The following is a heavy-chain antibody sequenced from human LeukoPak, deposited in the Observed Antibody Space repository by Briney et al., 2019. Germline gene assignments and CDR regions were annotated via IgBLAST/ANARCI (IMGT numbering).Heavy chain of an antibody. D-gene: IGHD6-19*01. V-gene: IGHV4-39*07. Sequence: KPSETLSLTCTVSGGFISSSSYYWDWIRQHPGKGLEWIGSIYYRGSTYYNPSLKSRVTISVDTSKNQFSLKLSSVTAADTAVYYCARGAVAGPYDYWGQGTLVTVSS. CDR3: ARGAVAGPYDY. CDR1: GGFISSSSYY. CDR2: IYYRGST. J-gene: IGHJ4*02.